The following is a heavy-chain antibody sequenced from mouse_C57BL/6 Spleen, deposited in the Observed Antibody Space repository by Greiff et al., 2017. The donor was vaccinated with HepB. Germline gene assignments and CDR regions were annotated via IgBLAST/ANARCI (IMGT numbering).Heavy chain of an antibody. CDR2: INPGSGGT. V-gene: IGHV1-54*01. D-gene: IGHD6-1*01. CDR3: ARSQPRVYAMDY. Sequence: QVQLQQSGAELVRPGTSVKVSCKASGYAFTNYLIEWVKQRPGQGLEWIGVINPGSGGTNYNEKFKGKATLTADKSSSTAYMQLSSLTSEYSAVYFCARSQPRVYAMDYWGQGTSVTVSS. CDR1: GYAFTNYL. J-gene: IGHJ4*01.